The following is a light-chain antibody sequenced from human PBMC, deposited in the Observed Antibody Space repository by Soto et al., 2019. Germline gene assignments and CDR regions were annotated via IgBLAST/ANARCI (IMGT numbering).Light chain of an antibody. J-gene: IGKJ4*01. CDR2: GAS. V-gene: IGKV3-15*01. Sequence: EIVMTQSPATLSVSPGERATLSCRASQSVFSNLAWYQQKPGQAPRLLIYGASTRATGISARFSGSGSGTEFTLSISSLQSEDFAVYYCQQYNSWPLTFGGGTKVEI. CDR3: QQYNSWPLT. CDR1: QSVFSN.